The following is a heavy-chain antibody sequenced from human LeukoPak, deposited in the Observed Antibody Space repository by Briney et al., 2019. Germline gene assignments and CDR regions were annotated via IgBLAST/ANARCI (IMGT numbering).Heavy chain of an antibody. Sequence: KPSETLSLTCTVSGGSISSGSYYWSWIRQPAGKGLEWIGRIYTSGSTNYNPSLKSRVTISVDTSKNQFSLKLSSVTAADTAVYYCASRLLYSSSSGVGDYWGQGTLVTVSS. J-gene: IGHJ4*02. CDR2: IYTSGST. D-gene: IGHD6-6*01. V-gene: IGHV4-61*02. CDR3: ASRLLYSSSSGVGDY. CDR1: GGSISSGSYY.